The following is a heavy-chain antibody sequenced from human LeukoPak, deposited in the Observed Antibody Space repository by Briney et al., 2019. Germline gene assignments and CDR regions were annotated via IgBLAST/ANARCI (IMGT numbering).Heavy chain of an antibody. Sequence: PGGSLRLSCAASGFSFSSHSMNWVRQAPGKGLEWVSWISSSSSTIYYADSVKGRFTISRDNAKNSLYLQMNSLRAEDTAVYYCARSTKVGSTSSFFDDWGQGALVTVSS. CDR1: GFSFSSHS. J-gene: IGHJ4*02. CDR3: ARSTKVGSTSSFFDD. V-gene: IGHV3-48*01. CDR2: ISSSSSTI. D-gene: IGHD1-26*01.